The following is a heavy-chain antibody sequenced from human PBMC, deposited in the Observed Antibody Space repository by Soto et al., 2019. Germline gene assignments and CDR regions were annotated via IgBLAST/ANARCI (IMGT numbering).Heavy chain of an antibody. CDR3: ASQATGWYPDY. V-gene: IGHV4-31*03. J-gene: IGHJ4*02. CDR1: GGSISSGGYY. Sequence: QVELQESGPGLVKPSQTLSLTCTVSGGSISSGGYYWSWVRQHPGKGREWIGYIYDSGSTYYNPSLKSRVTRSVDTSKNQFSLKLTSVTAADTAVYYCASQATGWYPDYWGQGTLVTVSS. CDR2: IYDSGST. D-gene: IGHD6-19*01.